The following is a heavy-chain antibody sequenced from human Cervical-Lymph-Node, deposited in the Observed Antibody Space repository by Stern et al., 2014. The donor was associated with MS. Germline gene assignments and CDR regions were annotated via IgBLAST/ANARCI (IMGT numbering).Heavy chain of an antibody. J-gene: IGHJ5*02. CDR1: GYPFTNYW. D-gene: IGHD3-10*01. V-gene: IGHV5-51*01. CDR2: IYPGDSDT. CDR3: ARHTPYASETYWFDP. Sequence: EVQLVESGAEVKKPGESLKISCKASGYPFTNYWIGWVRQLPGKGLEWMGNIYPGDSDTRYRQSFQGQVTISVDKSISTAYLQWSSLKASDTAMYYCARHTPYASETYWFDPWGHGTLVTVSS.